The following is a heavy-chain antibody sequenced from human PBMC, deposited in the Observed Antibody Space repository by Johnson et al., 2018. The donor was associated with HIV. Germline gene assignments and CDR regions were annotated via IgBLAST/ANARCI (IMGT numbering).Heavy chain of an antibody. Sequence: QVQLVESGGGLVQPGGSLRLSCAASGFTFSDYYMSWIRQAPGQGLEWVSYISSSGSIIYYADSVKGRFTISRDNAKNPLYLQMNSLRADDTAVYYCAKEKLELRTGDAFDIWGQGSMVTVSS. J-gene: IGHJ3*02. CDR3: AKEKLELRTGDAFDI. D-gene: IGHD1-7*01. V-gene: IGHV3-11*01. CDR2: ISSSGSII. CDR1: GFTFSDYY.